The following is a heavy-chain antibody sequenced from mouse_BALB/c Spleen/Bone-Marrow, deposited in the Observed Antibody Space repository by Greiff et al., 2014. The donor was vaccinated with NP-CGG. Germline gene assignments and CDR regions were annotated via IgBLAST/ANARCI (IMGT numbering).Heavy chain of an antibody. CDR1: GFNIKDTY. D-gene: IGHD1-1*01. Sequence: VQLQQSGAELVKPGASVKLSCTASGFNIKDTYMHWVKQRPEQGLEWIGRIDPANGNTKYDPKFQGKATITADTSSNTAYLQLSSLTSEDTAVYYCAPYYYGNSSFAYWGQGTLVTVSA. V-gene: IGHV14-3*02. CDR2: IDPANGNT. CDR3: APYYYGNSSFAY. J-gene: IGHJ3*01.